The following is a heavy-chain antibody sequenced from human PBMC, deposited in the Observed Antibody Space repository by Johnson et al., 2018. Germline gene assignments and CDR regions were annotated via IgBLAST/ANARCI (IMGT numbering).Heavy chain of an antibody. CDR1: GFTFDDYA. CDR3: ASEYCTTGVCYGTYYYGMDV. CDR2: ISYDGTNK. J-gene: IGHJ6*02. D-gene: IGHD2-8*01. V-gene: IGHV3-30*03. Sequence: QVQLVESGGGLVQPGRSLRLSCAASGFTFDDYAMNWVRQAPGKGLEWVAVISYDGTNKYYTDSVKGRFTISRDNSKNTLYLQMNSLRAEDTAVYYCASEYCTTGVCYGTYYYGMDVWGQGTTVTVSS.